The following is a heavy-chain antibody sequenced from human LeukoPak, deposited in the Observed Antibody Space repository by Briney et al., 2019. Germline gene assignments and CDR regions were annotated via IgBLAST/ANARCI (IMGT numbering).Heavy chain of an antibody. CDR1: GFTFSRYW. CDR3: ARDYGGHPYGAFDI. D-gene: IGHD4/OR15-4a*01. CDR2: IKQDGSEK. Sequence: PGGSLRLSCAASGFTFSRYWMSWVRQAPGKGLEWVANIKQDGSEKYYVDSVKGRFTISRDYVKHSLYLQVNSLRVEDTAVYYCARDYGGHPYGAFDIWGRGTMVTVSS. J-gene: IGHJ3*02. V-gene: IGHV3-7*01.